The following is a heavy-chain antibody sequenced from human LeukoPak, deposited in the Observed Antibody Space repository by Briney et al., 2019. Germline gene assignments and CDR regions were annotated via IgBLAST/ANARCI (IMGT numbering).Heavy chain of an antibody. CDR1: GFTISGYW. Sequence: GGSLRLSCAASGFTISGYWMHWVRQAPGKGLVWVSRINTDGSTTRYADSVKGRFTISRDNAKNTVYLQMNSLRAEDTAVYYCAKVLSGSQDYWGQGTLVTVFS. CDR3: AKVLSGSQDY. V-gene: IGHV3-74*01. D-gene: IGHD1-26*01. CDR2: INTDGSTT. J-gene: IGHJ4*02.